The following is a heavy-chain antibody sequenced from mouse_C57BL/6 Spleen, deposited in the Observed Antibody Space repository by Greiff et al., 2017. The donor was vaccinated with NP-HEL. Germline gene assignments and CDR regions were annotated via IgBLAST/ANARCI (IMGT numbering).Heavy chain of an antibody. CDR1: GYTFTDYE. V-gene: IGHV1-15*01. Sequence: VQLQQSGAELVRPGASVTLSCKASGYTFTDYEMHWVKQTPVHGLEWIGAIDPETGGTAYNQKFKGKAILTADKSSSTAYMELRSLTSEDSAVYYCTRDYYGSGEGYWGQGTTLTVSS. CDR3: TRDYYGSGEGY. D-gene: IGHD1-1*01. J-gene: IGHJ2*01. CDR2: IDPETGGT.